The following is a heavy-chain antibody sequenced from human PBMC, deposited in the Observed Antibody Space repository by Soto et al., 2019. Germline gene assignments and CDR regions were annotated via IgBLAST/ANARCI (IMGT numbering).Heavy chain of an antibody. V-gene: IGHV3-23*01. J-gene: IGHJ6*02. CDR2: ISGSGGST. D-gene: IGHD6-13*01. CDR3: AKKKEAAAGTYYYYVMDV. Sequence: GGSLRLSCAASGFTFSSYAMSWVRQAPGKGLEWVSAISGSGGSTYYADSVKGRFTISRDNSKNTLYLQMNSLRAEDTAVYYCAKKKEAAAGTYYYYVMDVWGQGTTVTVSS. CDR1: GFTFSSYA.